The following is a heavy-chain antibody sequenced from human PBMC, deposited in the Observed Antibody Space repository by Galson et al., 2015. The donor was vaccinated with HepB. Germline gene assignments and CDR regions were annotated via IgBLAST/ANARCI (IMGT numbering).Heavy chain of an antibody. Sequence: SLRLSCAASGFTFSNAWMSWVRQAPGKGLEWVGRIKSKTDGGTTDYAAPVKGRFTISRDDSKNTLYLQMNSLKTEDTAVYYCTTDHRTPTLGSYPVGYYYYYGMDVWGQGTTVTVSS. V-gene: IGHV3-15*01. CDR1: GFTFSNAW. CDR3: TTDHRTPTLGSYPVGYYYYYGMDV. J-gene: IGHJ6*02. CDR2: IKSKTDGGTT. D-gene: IGHD1-26*01.